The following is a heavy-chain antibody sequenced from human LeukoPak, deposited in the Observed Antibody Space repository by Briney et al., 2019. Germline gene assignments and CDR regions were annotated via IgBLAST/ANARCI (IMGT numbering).Heavy chain of an antibody. D-gene: IGHD1-1*01. CDR1: GGSISRYY. V-gene: IGHV4-59*08. J-gene: IGHJ3*02. CDR3: AGHPPGNDDAFDI. Sequence: SETLSLTCTVPGGSISRYYWSWIRLPPGKRLEWIGYIYYTGSTNYNPSLKSRVTMSVDTSKNQFSLKLSSVTAADTAVYYCAGHPPGNDDAFDIWGQGTMVTVSS. CDR2: IYYTGST.